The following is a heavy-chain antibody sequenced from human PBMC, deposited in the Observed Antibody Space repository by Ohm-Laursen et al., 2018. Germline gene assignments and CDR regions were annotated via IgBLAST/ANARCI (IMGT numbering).Heavy chain of an antibody. D-gene: IGHD4-17*01. CDR3: ARDVAHGDYGFGMDV. CDR1: GFTFSSYA. Sequence: SLRLSCAASGFTFSSYAMSWVRQAPGKGLECVSGISGGGDTTYFADSVKGRFTIPRDNSKNSLYLQMNSLRAEDTAVYYCARDVAHGDYGFGMDVWGQGTTVTVSS. J-gene: IGHJ6*02. V-gene: IGHV3-23*01. CDR2: ISGGGDTT.